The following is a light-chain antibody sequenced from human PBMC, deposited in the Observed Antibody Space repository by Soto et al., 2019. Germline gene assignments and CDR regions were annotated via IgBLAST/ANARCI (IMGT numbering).Light chain of an antibody. CDR1: SSDLGTYNY. V-gene: IGLV2-14*01. CDR3: SSYSSSATLV. Sequence: QSALTQPASVSGSPGQSITISCTGTSSDLGTYNYVSWYQQQPGKAPKLMISEATQRPSGVSSRFSGSKSGNTASVTISGLQAEDEADYYCSSYSSSATLVFGTGTKVTVL. J-gene: IGLJ1*01. CDR2: EAT.